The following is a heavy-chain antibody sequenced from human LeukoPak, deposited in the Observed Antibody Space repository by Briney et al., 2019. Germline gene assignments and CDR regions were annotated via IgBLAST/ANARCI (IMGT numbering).Heavy chain of an antibody. V-gene: IGHV1-46*01. D-gene: IGHD6-19*01. CDR3: ARSFYSSGVSPYDY. J-gene: IGHJ4*02. CDR1: GYTFTSYY. CDR2: INPSGGST. Sequence: ASVKVSCKASGYTFTSYYMHWVRQAPGQGLEWMGIINPSGGSTSYAQKFQGRVTMTRDTSISTAYMELSRLRSDDTAVYYCARSFYSSGVSPYDYWGQGTLVTVSS.